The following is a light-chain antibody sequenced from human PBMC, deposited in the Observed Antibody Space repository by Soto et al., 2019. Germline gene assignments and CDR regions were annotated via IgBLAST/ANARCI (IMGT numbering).Light chain of an antibody. Sequence: QSVLTQPASVSGSPGQSITISCTGTSSDVGGYDYVSWYQQHPGKAPKLMIYDVTNRPSGVSNRFSGSKSGNTASLTISGLQAEDEADYYCSSYISSISGVVFGGGTQLTVL. CDR3: SSYISSISGVV. CDR2: DVT. CDR1: SSDVGGYDY. V-gene: IGLV2-14*01. J-gene: IGLJ2*01.